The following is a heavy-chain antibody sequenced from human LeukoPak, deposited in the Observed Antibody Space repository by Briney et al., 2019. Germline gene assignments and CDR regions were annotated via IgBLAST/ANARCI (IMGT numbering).Heavy chain of an antibody. CDR3: ARGRRVVGATTFRYYYYMDV. V-gene: IGHV1-8*03. J-gene: IGHJ6*03. D-gene: IGHD1-26*01. CDR2: MNPNSGNT. CDR1: GYTFNSYD. Sequence: GASVKVSCKASGYTFNSYDINWVRQATGQGLEWMGWMNPNSGNTGYAQKFQGRVTITRNTSISTAYMELSSLRSEDTAVYYCARGRRVVGATTFRYYYYMDVWGKGTTVTVSS.